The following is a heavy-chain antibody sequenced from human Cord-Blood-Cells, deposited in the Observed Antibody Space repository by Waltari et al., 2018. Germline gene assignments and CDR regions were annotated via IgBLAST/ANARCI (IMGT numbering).Heavy chain of an antibody. V-gene: IGHV4-34*01. J-gene: IGHJ1*01. Sequence: QVQLQQWGAGLLKPSETLSLTCAVYGGSFSGYYWSWIRPPPGKGLVWIGEINHSGRTTYNPSLKSRVTISVVTSKNQFSLKLSSVTAADTAVYYCAIVGATYYYFQHWGQGTLVTVSS. CDR2: INHSGRT. D-gene: IGHD1-26*01. CDR1: GGSFSGYY. CDR3: AIVGATYYYFQH.